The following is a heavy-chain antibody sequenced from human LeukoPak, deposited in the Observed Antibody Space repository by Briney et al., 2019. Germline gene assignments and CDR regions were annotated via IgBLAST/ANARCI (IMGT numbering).Heavy chain of an antibody. CDR2: INPGGTET. D-gene: IGHD6-19*01. Sequence: GGSLRLSCAASGFSLSTYCVTWVRQAPGTGLEWVANINPGGTETYYVDPVKGRFTISRDNSKNLVYLQMNSLRAEDSAVYHCGRVGYVAGFDLWGQGTLVTVSS. CDR1: GFSLSTYC. CDR3: GRVGYVAGFDL. J-gene: IGHJ4*02. V-gene: IGHV3-7*01.